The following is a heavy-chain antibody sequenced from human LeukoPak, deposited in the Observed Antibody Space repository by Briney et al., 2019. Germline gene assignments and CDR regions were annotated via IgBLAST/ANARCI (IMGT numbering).Heavy chain of an antibody. D-gene: IGHD2-2*01. V-gene: IGHV4-34*01. CDR3: ARDGVPAAFDAFDI. CDR2: INHSGST. CDR1: GGSFSGYY. Sequence: PSETLSLTCAVYGGSFSGYYWSWIRQPPGKGLEWIGEINHSGSTNYNPSLKSRVTISVDTSKNQFSLKLSSVTAADTAVYYCARDGVPAAFDAFDIWGQGTMVTVSS. J-gene: IGHJ3*02.